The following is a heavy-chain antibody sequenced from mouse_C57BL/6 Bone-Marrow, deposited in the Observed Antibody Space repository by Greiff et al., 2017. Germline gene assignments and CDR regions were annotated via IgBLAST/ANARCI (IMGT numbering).Heavy chain of an antibody. CDR2: IYPGDGDT. CDR1: GYAFSSYW. V-gene: IGHV1-80*01. J-gene: IGHJ1*03. D-gene: IGHD1-1*01. Sequence: QVQLQQSGAELVKPGASVKISCKASGYAFSSYWMNWVKQRPGKGLEWIGQIYPGDGDTNYNGKFKGKATLTADKSSSTAYMQLSSLTSEDSAVYVCARGATVVATDWYFDVWGTGTTVTVSS. CDR3: ARGATVVATDWYFDV.